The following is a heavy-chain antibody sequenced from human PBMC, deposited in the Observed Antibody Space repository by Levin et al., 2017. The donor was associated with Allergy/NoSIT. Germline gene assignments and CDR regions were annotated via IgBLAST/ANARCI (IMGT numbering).Heavy chain of an antibody. D-gene: IGHD1/OR15-1a*01. CDR3: AKKQGGTSGFSFDV. J-gene: IGHJ3*01. CDR1: GFSFSDYA. Sequence: GESLKISCVASGFSFSDYAMTWVRQAPGKGLEWVSVITGGGFNTYYGDSVKGRFTVSRDNSKHTLYLELNSLRAEDTAVYYCAKKQGGTSGFSFDVWGQGTMVTVSS. CDR2: ITGGGFNT. V-gene: IGHV3-23*01.